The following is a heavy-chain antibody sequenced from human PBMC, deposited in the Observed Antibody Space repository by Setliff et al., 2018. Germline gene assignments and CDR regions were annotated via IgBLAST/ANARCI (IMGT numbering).Heavy chain of an antibody. CDR1: GFTFRDYS. CDR2: ITDDGGTT. J-gene: IGHJ4*02. CDR3: AKSSGSSSSTNLEY. D-gene: IGHD6-6*01. Sequence: PGGSLRLSCATSGFTFRDYSLTWVRQAPGKGLEWVSAITDDGGTTHYAGSVMGRFTIARDNSNSALYLQMHSLRVDDTALYYCAKSSGSSSSTNLEYLGPGTLVTVSS. V-gene: IGHV3-23*01.